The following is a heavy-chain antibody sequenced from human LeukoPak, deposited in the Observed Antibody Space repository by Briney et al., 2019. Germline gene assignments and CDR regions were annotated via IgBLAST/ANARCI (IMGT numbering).Heavy chain of an antibody. CDR1: GYTFTSYG. CDR2: TSAYNGNT. CDR3: ARDTYYDSSGYYWPFWDY. J-gene: IGHJ4*02. Sequence: ASVKVSCKASGYTFTSYGISWVRQAPGQGLEWMGWTSAYNGNTNYAQKLQGRVTMTTDTSTSTAYMELRSLRSDDTAVYYCARDTYYDSSGYYWPFWDYWGQGTLVTVSS. V-gene: IGHV1-18*01. D-gene: IGHD3-22*01.